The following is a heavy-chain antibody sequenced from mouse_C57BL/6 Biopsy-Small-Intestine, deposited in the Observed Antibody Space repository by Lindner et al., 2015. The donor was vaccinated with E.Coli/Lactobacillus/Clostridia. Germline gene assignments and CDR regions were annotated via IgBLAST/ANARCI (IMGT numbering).Heavy chain of an antibody. D-gene: IGHD4-1*01. V-gene: IGHV3-8*01. J-gene: IGHJ3*01. CDR2: ISYSGNT. CDR3: ARGLGRFAY. Sequence: FPGNKLEYMGYISYSGNTYYNPSLKSRISITRDTSKNQYYLQLTSVTTEDTATYYCARGLGRFAYWGQGTLVTVSA.